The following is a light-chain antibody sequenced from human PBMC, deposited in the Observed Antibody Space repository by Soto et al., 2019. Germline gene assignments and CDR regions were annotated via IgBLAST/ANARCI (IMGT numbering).Light chain of an antibody. CDR3: KQYGSSRT. V-gene: IGKV3-20*01. Sequence: ELVLTQSPGTLSLSPGESATLSCRASQSVSSSYLAWYQQKPGQAPRLLIYGASSRATGIQDRFSGSGSGTEFTLTIRRLEPEDFAVYYCKQYGSSRTCGQGTKVDIK. J-gene: IGKJ1*01. CDR2: GAS. CDR1: QSVSSSY.